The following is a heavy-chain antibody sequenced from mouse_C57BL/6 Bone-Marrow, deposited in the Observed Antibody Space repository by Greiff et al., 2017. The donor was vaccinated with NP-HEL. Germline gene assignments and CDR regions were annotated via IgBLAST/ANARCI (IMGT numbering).Heavy chain of an antibody. D-gene: IGHD1-1*01. J-gene: IGHJ4*01. CDR2: IYWDDDK. V-gene: IGHV8-12*01. Sequence: QVTLKVSGPGILQSSQTLSLTCSFSGFSLSTSGMGVSWIRQPSGKGLEWLAHIYWDDDKRYNPSLKRRLTISQGTSRNQVCLKITSVDTAETATYNCARCNYYGSSYDAMDYWGQGTSVTVSS. CDR3: ARCNYYGSSYDAMDY. CDR1: GFSLSTSGMG.